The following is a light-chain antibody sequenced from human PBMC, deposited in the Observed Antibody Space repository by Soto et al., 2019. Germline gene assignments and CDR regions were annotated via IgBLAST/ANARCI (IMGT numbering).Light chain of an antibody. J-gene: IGKJ1*01. CDR1: QSTSTW. CDR3: QQYGRYRT. Sequence: DIQMTQSPSTLSASVGDRVTITCRAGQSTSTWLAWYQHKPGKAPNLLIYKASSLESGVPSRFSGSGSGTEFTLTISSLQPDDVATYYCQQYGRYRTFGQGTKVEIK. V-gene: IGKV1-5*03. CDR2: KAS.